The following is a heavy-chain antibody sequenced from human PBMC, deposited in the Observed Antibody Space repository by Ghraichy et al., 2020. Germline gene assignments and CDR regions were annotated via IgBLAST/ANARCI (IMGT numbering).Heavy chain of an antibody. CDR2: IYYSGST. Sequence: SETLSLTCTVSGGSISSYYWSWIRQPPGKGLEWIGYIYYSGSTNYNPSLKSRVTISVDTSKNQFSLKLSSVTAADTAVYYCARDGAGDVRFDYWGQGTLVTGSS. V-gene: IGHV4-59*01. CDR3: ARDGAGDVRFDY. D-gene: IGHD4/OR15-4a*01. CDR1: GGSISSYY. J-gene: IGHJ4*02.